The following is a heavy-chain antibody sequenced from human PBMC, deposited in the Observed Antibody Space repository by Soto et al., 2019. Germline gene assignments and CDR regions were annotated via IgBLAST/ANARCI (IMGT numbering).Heavy chain of an antibody. J-gene: IGHJ4*02. V-gene: IGHV3-11*06. D-gene: IGHD3-22*01. CDR1: GFTFSDYY. CDR2: ISSSSSYT. CDR3: ARVENGHYDSSGYFDY. Sequence: LRLSCAASGFTFSDYYMSWIRQAPGKGLEWVSYISSSSSYTNYADSVKGRFTISRDNAKNSLYLQMNSLRAEDTAVYYCARVENGHYDSSGYFDYWGQGTLVTVSS.